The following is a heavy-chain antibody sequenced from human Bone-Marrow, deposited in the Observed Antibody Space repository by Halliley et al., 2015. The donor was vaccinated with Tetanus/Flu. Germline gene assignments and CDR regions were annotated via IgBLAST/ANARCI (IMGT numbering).Heavy chain of an antibody. J-gene: IGHJ4*02. D-gene: IGHD3-10*01. Sequence: SLRLSCAASGFTFNDAWMSWVRLAPGKGLEWVGRIKSKIDGGTTDYAAPVRDRFIMSRDDSKRTLYLQMNRLKTEDTALYFCATDGFGGSWFFNNWGRGPLVTVSS. CDR2: IKSKIDGGTT. CDR3: ATDGFGGSWFFNN. V-gene: IGHV3-15*01. CDR1: GFTFNDAW.